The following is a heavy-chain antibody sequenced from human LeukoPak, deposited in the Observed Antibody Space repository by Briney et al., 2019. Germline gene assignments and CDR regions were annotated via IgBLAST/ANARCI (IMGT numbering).Heavy chain of an antibody. V-gene: IGHV3-11*04. CDR1: GLTFSDYY. CDR2: ISGSGTTT. CDR3: ALPITMIVVVPYFDY. Sequence: PGGSLRLSCAASGLTFSDYYMTGIRQAPGKGLEWVSSISGSGTTTYSADSLRGRFTVSRDNAKNSVFLYMTSLRAEDTAVYYCALPITMIVVVPYFDYWGQGTLVTVSS. D-gene: IGHD3-22*01. J-gene: IGHJ4*02.